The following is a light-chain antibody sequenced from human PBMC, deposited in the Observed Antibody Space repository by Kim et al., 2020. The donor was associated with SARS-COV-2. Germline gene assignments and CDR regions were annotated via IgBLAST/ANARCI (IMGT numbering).Light chain of an antibody. CDR1: SSDIGGYNY. Sequence: GPSITSSCTGTSSDIGGYNYVSWYQQHPVKAPKLMIYDVSKRPSGVANRFSGSKSGNTASLTISGLQAEDEADYYCSSYTSSTTLVFGGVTNLTVL. CDR2: DVS. V-gene: IGLV2-14*04. J-gene: IGLJ2*01. CDR3: SSYTSSTTLV.